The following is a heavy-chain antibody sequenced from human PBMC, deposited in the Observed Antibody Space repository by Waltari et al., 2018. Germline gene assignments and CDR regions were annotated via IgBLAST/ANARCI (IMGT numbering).Heavy chain of an antibody. J-gene: IGHJ4*02. CDR2: IYRGAGT. CDR3: ARGPNGDYAIND. V-gene: IGHV3-53*01. CDR1: GFTGNHNH. Sequence: EVQLVESGGGLIQPGGSLRLPCAASGFTGNHNHMSWVRQAPGRGLEWVSVIYRGAGTYYADSVKGRFTISRDNSKNTLYLQMNSLRAEDTAVYYCARGPNGDYAINDWGQGTLVTVSS. D-gene: IGHD4-17*01.